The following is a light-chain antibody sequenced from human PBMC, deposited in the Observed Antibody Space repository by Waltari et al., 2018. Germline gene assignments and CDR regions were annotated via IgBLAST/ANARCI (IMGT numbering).Light chain of an antibody. CDR1: SRNVGGYTL. Sequence: QSALTQPASVSGSPGQSITISCTGTSRNVGGYTLVSWYQQHPGKAPQLIIYHLNKRPSGISHRFSGSKSGNAASLTISGLQADDESDYYCCSYAGDSTLIFGGGTKLTVL. V-gene: IGLV2-23*02. CDR3: CSYAGDSTLI. J-gene: IGLJ2*01. CDR2: HLN.